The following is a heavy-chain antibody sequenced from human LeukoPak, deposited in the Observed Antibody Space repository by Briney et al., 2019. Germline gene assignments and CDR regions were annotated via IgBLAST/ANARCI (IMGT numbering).Heavy chain of an antibody. Sequence: ASVKVSCKASGYTFTSYDINWVRQATGQGLEWMGWMNPNSGNTGYAQKFQGRVTITADESTSTAYMELSSLRSEDTAVYYCARSIAVAGTYFDYWGQGTLVTVSS. J-gene: IGHJ4*02. CDR3: ARSIAVAGTYFDY. CDR1: GYTFTSYD. V-gene: IGHV1-8*01. CDR2: MNPNSGNT. D-gene: IGHD6-19*01.